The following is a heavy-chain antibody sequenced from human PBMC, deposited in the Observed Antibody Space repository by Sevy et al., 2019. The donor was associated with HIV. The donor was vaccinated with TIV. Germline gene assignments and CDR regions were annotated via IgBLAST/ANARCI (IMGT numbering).Heavy chain of an antibody. D-gene: IGHD3-16*01. J-gene: IGHJ6*02. CDR2: ISFDGKNK. V-gene: IGHV3-30*18. CDR3: AKDKYYSDNDDVAPVDV. CDR1: GFTFRTYG. Sequence: GGSLRLSCVGSGFTFRTYGMHWVRQSPGKGLEWVALISFDGKNKYYGDSVKGRFIISRDKSKNTLYLEMNRLRPEDTAVYYCAKDKYYSDNDDVAPVDVWGQGTTVTVSS.